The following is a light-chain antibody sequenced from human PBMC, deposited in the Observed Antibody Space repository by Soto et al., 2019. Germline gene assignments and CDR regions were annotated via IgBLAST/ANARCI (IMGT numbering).Light chain of an antibody. CDR3: QQYYSYPLIT. Sequence: AIQMTPSPSSLSASVGDRVTITCRASQGIRNDLGWYQQKPGKAPKLLIYAASTLQSGVPSRFSGSGSGTDFTLTISCLQSEDFATYYCQQYYSYPLITFGQGTRLEIK. V-gene: IGKV1-6*01. CDR2: AAS. CDR1: QGIRND. J-gene: IGKJ5*01.